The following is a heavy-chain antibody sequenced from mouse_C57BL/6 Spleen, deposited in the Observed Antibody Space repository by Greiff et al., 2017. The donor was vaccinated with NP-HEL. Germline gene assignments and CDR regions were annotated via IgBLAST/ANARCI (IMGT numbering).Heavy chain of an antibody. CDR2: IYPGSGST. V-gene: IGHV1-55*01. CDR3: ARERGSSFYYFDY. D-gene: IGHD1-1*01. Sequence: VQLQQSGAELVKPGASVKMSCKASGYTFTSYWITWVKQRPGQGLEWIGDIYPGSGSTNYNEKFKSKATLTVDTSSSTAYMQLSSLTSEDSAVYYYARERGSSFYYFDYWGQGTTLTVSS. J-gene: IGHJ2*01. CDR1: GYTFTSYW.